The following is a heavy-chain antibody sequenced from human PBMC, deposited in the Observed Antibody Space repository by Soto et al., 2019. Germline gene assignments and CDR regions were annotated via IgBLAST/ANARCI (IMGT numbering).Heavy chain of an antibody. V-gene: IGHV4-39*07. CDR1: GGSISGSVYY. D-gene: IGHD2-2*01. CDR2: IYFDGST. Sequence: SETLSLTCTVSGGSISGSVYYWGWIRQPPGKGLEYIGSIYFDGSTYYNPSLKSRVTISVDTSKNQFSLKLNSVTAADTAVYYCARRLLSYYQVRVNYYYGMDVWGQGTTVTVSS. J-gene: IGHJ6*02. CDR3: ARRLLSYYQVRVNYYYGMDV.